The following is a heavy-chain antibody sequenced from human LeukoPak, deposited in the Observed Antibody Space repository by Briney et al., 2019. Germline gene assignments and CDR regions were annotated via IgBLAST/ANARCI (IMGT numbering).Heavy chain of an antibody. D-gene: IGHD6-25*01. Sequence: GGSLRLSCAASGFTFSSYGMHWVRQAPGKGLVWVSRINSDGGSTSYTDSVKGRFTISRDNAKNTLYLQMNSLRAEDTAVYYCARDRGRYYMDVWGKGTTVTISS. V-gene: IGHV3-74*01. J-gene: IGHJ6*03. CDR3: ARDRGRYYMDV. CDR2: INSDGGST. CDR1: GFTFSSYG.